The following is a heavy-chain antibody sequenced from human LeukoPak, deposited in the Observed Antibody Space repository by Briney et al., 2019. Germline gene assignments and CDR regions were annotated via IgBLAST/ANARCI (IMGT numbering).Heavy chain of an antibody. CDR2: INWDGGST. CDR3: AREAYYYDSRVFDAFDI. V-gene: IGHV3-20*04. D-gene: IGHD3-22*01. CDR1: GFTFDDYG. Sequence: PGGSLRLSCAASGFTFDDYGMSWVRQAPGKGLEWVSGINWDGGSTGYADSVKGRFTISRDNAKNSLYLQMNSLRAEDTALYYCAREAYYYDSRVFDAFDIWGQGTMVTVSS. J-gene: IGHJ3*02.